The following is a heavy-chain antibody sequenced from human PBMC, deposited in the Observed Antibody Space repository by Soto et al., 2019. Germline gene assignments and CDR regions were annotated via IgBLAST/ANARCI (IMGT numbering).Heavy chain of an antibody. V-gene: IGHV1-18*01. CDR1: GYTFTRSG. CDR2: ISTYNGDT. Sequence: QVQLVQSGAEVKKPGASVKVSCKASGYTFTRSGISWVRQAPGQGLEWMGWISTYNGDTNYAQTFQGRVTMTTDTSTSTVYMELRSLISDDTAVYYCAREGVAPYYYYGMDVWGQGPPVTVSS. D-gene: IGHD5-12*01. J-gene: IGHJ6*02. CDR3: AREGVAPYYYYGMDV.